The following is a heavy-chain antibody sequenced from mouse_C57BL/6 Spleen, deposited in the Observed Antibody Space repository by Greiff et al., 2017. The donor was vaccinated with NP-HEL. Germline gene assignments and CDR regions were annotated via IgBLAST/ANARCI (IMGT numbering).Heavy chain of an antibody. J-gene: IGHJ2*01. CDR3: ARGLSFDY. CDR1: GYSITSGYY. Sequence: DVKLQESGPGLVKPSQSLSLTCSVTGYSITSGYYWNWIRQFPGNKLEWMGYISYDGSNNYNPSLKNRIPITRDTSKNQFFLKLNSVTTEDTATYYCARGLSFDYWGKGTTLTVSS. D-gene: IGHD1-2*01. CDR2: ISYDGSN. V-gene: IGHV3-6*01.